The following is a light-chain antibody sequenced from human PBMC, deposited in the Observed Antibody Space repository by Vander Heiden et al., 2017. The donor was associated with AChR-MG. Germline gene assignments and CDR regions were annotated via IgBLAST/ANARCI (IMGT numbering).Light chain of an antibody. CDR2: GNS. J-gene: IGLJ3*02. CDR1: SSNIGAGYD. Sequence: QSVLTQPPSLSGAPGQRVTISCTGSSSNIGAGYDVHWYQQLPGTAPKLLIYGNSNRPSGVPDRFSGSKSGTSASLAITGLQAEDEADYYCQSYDSSLGQVFGGGTKLTVL. V-gene: IGLV1-40*01. CDR3: QSYDSSLGQV.